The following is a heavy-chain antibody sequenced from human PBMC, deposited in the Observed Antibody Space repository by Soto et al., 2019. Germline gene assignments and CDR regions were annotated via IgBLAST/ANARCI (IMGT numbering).Heavy chain of an antibody. J-gene: IGHJ4*02. D-gene: IGHD4-17*01. Sequence: GGSLRLSCPASGFTFSSYTMSWVRQAPGKGLEWVSAISGSGDSTYYADSVKGRFTISRDNSKNTLYLQMNSLRAEDTALYYCAKSGTTTTTAPNYFDYWGQGTLVTVSS. V-gene: IGHV3-23*01. CDR2: ISGSGDST. CDR3: AKSGTTTTTAPNYFDY. CDR1: GFTFSSYT.